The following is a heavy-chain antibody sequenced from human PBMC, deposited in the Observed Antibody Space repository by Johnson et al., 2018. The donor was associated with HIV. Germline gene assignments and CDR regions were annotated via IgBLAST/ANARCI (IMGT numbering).Heavy chain of an antibody. CDR1: GFTVSSNY. CDR2: ISSSGSTI. J-gene: IGHJ3*02. V-gene: IGHV3-11*01. Sequence: QMLLVESGGGLVQPGGSLRLSCAASGFTVSSNYMSWVRQAPGKGLEWVSFISSSGSTIYYADSVKGRFTISRDNAKNSLYLQMNSLRADDTAVYYCARDPSRSPGAFDIWGQGTMVTVSS. CDR3: ARDPSRSPGAFDI.